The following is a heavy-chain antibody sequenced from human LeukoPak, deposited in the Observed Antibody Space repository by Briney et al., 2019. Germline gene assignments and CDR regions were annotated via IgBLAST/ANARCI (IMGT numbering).Heavy chain of an antibody. CDR3: VSPRGFSYGYFDY. Sequence: SETLSLTCTVSGGSISSSSAYWGWIRQPPGKGLAWIGSIYYSKNTYYDPSLKSRVTISADTSKNQFSLTLGSVSATDTAVYYCVSPRGFSYGYFDYWGQGTLVTVSS. CDR2: IYYSKNT. V-gene: IGHV4-39*01. J-gene: IGHJ4*02. CDR1: GGSISSSSAY. D-gene: IGHD5-18*01.